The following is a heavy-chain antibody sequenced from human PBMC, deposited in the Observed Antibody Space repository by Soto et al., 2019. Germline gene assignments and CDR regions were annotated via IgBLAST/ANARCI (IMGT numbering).Heavy chain of an antibody. Sequence: GGSLRLSCAASGFTFSSYSMNWVRQAPGKGLEWVSYISSSSSTIYYADSVKGRFTFSRDNAKNSLYLQMNSLRAEDTAVYYCARDAPPDDYWGQGTLVTVSS. CDR3: ARDAPPDDY. CDR1: GFTFSSYS. V-gene: IGHV3-48*01. J-gene: IGHJ4*02. CDR2: ISSSSSTI.